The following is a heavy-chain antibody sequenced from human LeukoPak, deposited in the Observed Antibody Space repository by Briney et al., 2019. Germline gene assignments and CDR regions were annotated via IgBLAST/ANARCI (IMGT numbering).Heavy chain of an antibody. D-gene: IGHD5-12*01. CDR2: IYYSGST. CDR3: ARDLRGFDY. J-gene: IGHJ4*02. V-gene: IGHV4-59*01. Sequence: ASETLSLTCTVSGGSISSYYWSWIRQPPGKGLEWIGYIYYSGSTNYNPSLKSRVTISVDTSKNQFSLKLSSVTAADTAVYYCARDLRGFDYWGQGTLVTVSS. CDR1: GGSISSYY.